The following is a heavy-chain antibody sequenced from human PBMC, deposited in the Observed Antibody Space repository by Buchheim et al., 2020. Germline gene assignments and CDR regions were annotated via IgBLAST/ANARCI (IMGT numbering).Heavy chain of an antibody. Sequence: EVQLLESGGGLVQPGGSLRLSCAASGFTFSSYAMSWVRQAPGKGLEWVSYISSSSSTIYYADSVKGRFTISRDNAKNSLYLQMNSLRDEDTAVYYCAREVRVGDGYNYLYNWFDPWGQGTL. D-gene: IGHD5-24*01. CDR1: GFTFSSYA. J-gene: IGHJ5*02. V-gene: IGHV3-48*02. CDR2: ISSSSSTI. CDR3: AREVRVGDGYNYLYNWFDP.